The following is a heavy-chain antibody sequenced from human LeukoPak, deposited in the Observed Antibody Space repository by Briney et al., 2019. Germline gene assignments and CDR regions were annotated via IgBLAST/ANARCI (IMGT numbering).Heavy chain of an antibody. CDR1: GYTFTGYY. J-gene: IGHJ4*02. D-gene: IGHD3-9*01. CDR2: INPNSGGT. CDR3: ARSPDILTGENFDY. Sequence: ASVKVSCKASGYTFTGYYMHWVRQAPGQGLEWMGWINPNSGGTNYAQKFQGRVTMTRDTSISTAYMELSRLRSDDTAVFYCARSPDILTGENFDYWGQGTLVTVSS. V-gene: IGHV1-2*02.